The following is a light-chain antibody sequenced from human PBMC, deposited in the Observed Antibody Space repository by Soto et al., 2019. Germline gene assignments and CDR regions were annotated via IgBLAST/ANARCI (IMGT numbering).Light chain of an antibody. CDR2: AAS. CDR1: QTVIRTY. Sequence: EIVLTQSPGTLSLSPGERATLSCRASQTVIRTYLAWYQQKPGQAPRLLIYAASIRATGIPDRFSGSGSGTDFTLTISRLEPEDFAVYYCQLYGSSPPMYTFVRGTKLEIK. J-gene: IGKJ2*01. CDR3: QLYGSSPPMYT. V-gene: IGKV3-20*01.